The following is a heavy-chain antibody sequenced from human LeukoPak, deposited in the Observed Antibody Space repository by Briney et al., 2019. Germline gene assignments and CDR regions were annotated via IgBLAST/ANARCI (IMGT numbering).Heavy chain of an antibody. CDR1: GYTFTDYY. Sequence: ASVKVSCKTSGYTFTDYYMHWVRQAPGQGLEWMGRINPNSGGTEYAQRFQGRVTMTRDTSITTAYMELSRLRSDDTAVYFCARGAAGFDYWGQGTLVTVSS. V-gene: IGHV1-2*06. D-gene: IGHD6-13*01. CDR2: INPNSGGT. CDR3: ARGAAGFDY. J-gene: IGHJ4*02.